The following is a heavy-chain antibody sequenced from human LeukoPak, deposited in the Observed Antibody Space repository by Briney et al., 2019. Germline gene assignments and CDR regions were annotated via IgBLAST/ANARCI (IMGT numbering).Heavy chain of an antibody. Sequence: GGSPRLSCAASGFSFSTYYVNWVRQAPGKGLEWVSCISCSSTYIYYADTVRGRFAISRDNAKNSLYLQMNSLRAEDTAVYYCARENHGAFDYWGQGSLVT. J-gene: IGHJ4*02. V-gene: IGHV3-21*01. D-gene: IGHD1-14*01. CDR2: ISCSSTYI. CDR3: ARENHGAFDY. CDR1: GFSFSTYY.